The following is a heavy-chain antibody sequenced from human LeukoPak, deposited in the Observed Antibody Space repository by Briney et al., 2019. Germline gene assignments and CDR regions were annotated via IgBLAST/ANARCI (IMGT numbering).Heavy chain of an antibody. CDR1: GGSISSYY. V-gene: IGHV4-59*01. J-gene: IGHJ4*02. Sequence: SETLSLTCTVSGGSISSYYWSWIRQPPGKGLEWIGYIYYSGSTNYNPSLKSRVTISVDTSKNQFSLKLSSVTAADTAVYYCARGLYDILTGYYIFDYWGQGTLVTVSS. CDR3: ARGLYDILTGYYIFDY. CDR2: IYYSGST. D-gene: IGHD3-9*01.